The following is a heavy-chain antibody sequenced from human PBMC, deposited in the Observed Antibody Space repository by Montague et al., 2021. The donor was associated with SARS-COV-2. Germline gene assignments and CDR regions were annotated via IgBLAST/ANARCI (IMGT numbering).Heavy chain of an antibody. V-gene: IGHV4-39*07. CDR1: GGSISSSSYY. J-gene: IGHJ6*02. CDR3: ARVGRQQLVRLSGMDV. Sequence: SETLSLTCTVSGGSISSSSYYWGWIRQPPGKGLEWIGSIYYSGSTYYNPSLKSRATISVDTSKNQFSLKLSSVTAADTAAYYCARVGRQQLVRLSGMDVWGQGTTVTVSS. CDR2: IYYSGST. D-gene: IGHD6-13*01.